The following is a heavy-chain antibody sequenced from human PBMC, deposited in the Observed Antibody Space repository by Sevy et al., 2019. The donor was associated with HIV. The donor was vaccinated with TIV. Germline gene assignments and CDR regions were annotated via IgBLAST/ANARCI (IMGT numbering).Heavy chain of an antibody. J-gene: IGHJ3*02. CDR1: GFTFSTYS. CDR3: ARTRGPSSYDLWSGYYNALDI. Sequence: GGSLRLSCAASGFTFSTYSMNWVRQAPGEGLEWLSYISGGGGTIYYADSVKGRFTISRDNSKNSLYLQMNSLRDEDTTVYYCARTRGPSSYDLWSGYYNALDIWGQGTMVTVSS. D-gene: IGHD3-3*01. V-gene: IGHV3-48*02. CDR2: ISGGGGTI.